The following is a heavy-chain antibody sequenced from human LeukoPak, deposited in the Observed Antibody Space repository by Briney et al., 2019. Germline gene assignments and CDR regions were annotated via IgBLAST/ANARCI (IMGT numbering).Heavy chain of an antibody. CDR3: VRPHSSSWTDWYFDL. Sequence: PGGSLRLSRAASGFTFSSYSMNWVRQAPGKGLEWVSSISSSSSYIYYADSVKGRFTISRDNAKNSLYLEMNSLRAEDAAVYYCVRPHSSSWTDWYFDLWGRGSLVTVSS. CDR2: ISSSSSYI. J-gene: IGHJ2*01. D-gene: IGHD6-13*01. V-gene: IGHV3-21*01. CDR1: GFTFSSYS.